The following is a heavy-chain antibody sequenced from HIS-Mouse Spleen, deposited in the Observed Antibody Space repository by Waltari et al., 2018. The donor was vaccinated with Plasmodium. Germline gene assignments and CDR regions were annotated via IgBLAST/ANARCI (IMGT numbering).Heavy chain of an antibody. D-gene: IGHD6-13*01. J-gene: IGHJ2*01. Sequence: EVQLVESGGGLVQPGGSLRLSCAASGFTFSRYWMSWVRQAPGKGVEGVANIKQDGRGKYYVDSVKGRFTISRDNAKNSLYLQMNSLRAEDTAVNYCASSWYWYFDLWGRGTLVTVSS. V-gene: IGHV3-7*01. CDR1: GFTFSRYW. CDR2: IKQDGRGK. CDR3: ASSWYWYFDL.